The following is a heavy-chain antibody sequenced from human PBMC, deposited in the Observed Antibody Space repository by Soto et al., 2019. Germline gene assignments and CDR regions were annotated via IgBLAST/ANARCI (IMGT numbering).Heavy chain of an antibody. V-gene: IGHV3-30-3*01. CDR3: ARDLLVGMGQPLASFYGMDV. D-gene: IGHD1-26*01. J-gene: IGHJ6*02. CDR2: ISYDGSNK. CDR1: GFTFSSYA. Sequence: QVQLVESGGGVVQPGRSLRLSCAASGFTFSSYAMHWVRQAPGKGLEWVAVISYDGSNKYYADSVKGRFTISRDNSKNTLYLQMNSLRAEDAAVYYCARDLLVGMGQPLASFYGMDVWGQGTTVTFSS.